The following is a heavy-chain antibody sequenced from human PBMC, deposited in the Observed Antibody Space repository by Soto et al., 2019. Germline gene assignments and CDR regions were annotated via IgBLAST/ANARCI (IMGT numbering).Heavy chain of an antibody. Sequence: QVQLVQSGAEVKEPGASVKVSCKASGYTFSNYEIHWVRQATGQGLEWMGWMNPNNGNTGYAQKFQDRLSMTRTPSITTAYMELSSLRSEDTAVYYCTRNGGGLGVWGQGTLVTGSS. J-gene: IGHJ4*02. CDR3: TRNGGGLGV. D-gene: IGHD3-16*01. CDR1: GYTFSNYE. V-gene: IGHV1-8*01. CDR2: MNPNNGNT.